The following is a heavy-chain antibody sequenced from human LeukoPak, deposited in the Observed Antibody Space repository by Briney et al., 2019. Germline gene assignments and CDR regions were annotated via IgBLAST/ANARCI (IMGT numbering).Heavy chain of an antibody. CDR3: AKSSMVRGVVGYYFDY. V-gene: IGHV3-23*01. CDR2: ISGSGGST. J-gene: IGHJ4*02. D-gene: IGHD3-10*01. CDR1: GFTFSSYA. Sequence: SGGSLRLSCAASGFTFSSYAMSWVRQAPGKGLEWVSAISGSGGSTYYADSVKGRFTISRDNSKNTLYLQMNSLRAEDTAVYYCAKSSMVRGVVGYYFDYWGQGTLVTVSS.